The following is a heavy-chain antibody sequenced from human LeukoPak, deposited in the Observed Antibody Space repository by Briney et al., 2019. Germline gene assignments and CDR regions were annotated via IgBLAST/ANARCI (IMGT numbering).Heavy chain of an antibody. CDR3: ASGDGYGSGSYYH. Sequence: SETLSLTCAVSGGPISSRNWWSWVRQPPGKGLEWIGEIYHSGSTNYNPSLKSRVTISVDKSKNQFSLKLSSVTAADTAVYYCASGDGYGSGSYYHWGQGTLVTVSS. CDR2: IYHSGST. J-gene: IGHJ4*02. D-gene: IGHD3-10*01. V-gene: IGHV4-4*02. CDR1: GGPISSRNW.